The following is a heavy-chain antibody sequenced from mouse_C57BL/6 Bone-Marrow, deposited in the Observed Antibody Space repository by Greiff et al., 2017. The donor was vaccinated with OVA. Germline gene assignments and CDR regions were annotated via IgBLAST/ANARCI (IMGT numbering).Heavy chain of an antibody. D-gene: IGHD2-4*01. J-gene: IGHJ3*01. CDR3: ARDTRIYYDYDGFAY. CDR1: GFTFSDYY. Sequence: EVKLMESEGGLVQPGSSMKLSCTASGFTFSDYYMAWVRQVPEKGLEWVANINYDGSSTYYLDSLKSRFIISRDNAKNILYLQMSSLKYEDTATYYCARDTRIYYDYDGFAYWGQGTLVTVSA. CDR2: INYDGSST. V-gene: IGHV5-16*01.